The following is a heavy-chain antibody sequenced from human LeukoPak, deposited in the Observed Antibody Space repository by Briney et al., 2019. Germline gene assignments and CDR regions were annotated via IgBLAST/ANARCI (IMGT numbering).Heavy chain of an antibody. Sequence: GGSLRLSCEASGFTFSYAWMTWVRQAPGKGLEWVGRIKAKRDGGTTDHAAPVKGRFTISRDDSNNRLYLQLSSLKTEDTAVYYCTTGWGSGFDYWGQGNLVTVSA. D-gene: IGHD3-16*01. CDR1: GFTFSYAW. CDR3: TTGWGSGFDY. CDR2: IKAKRDGGTT. V-gene: IGHV3-15*01. J-gene: IGHJ4*02.